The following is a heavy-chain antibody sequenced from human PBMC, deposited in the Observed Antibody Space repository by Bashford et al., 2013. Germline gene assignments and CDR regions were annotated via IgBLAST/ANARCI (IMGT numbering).Heavy chain of an antibody. V-gene: IGHV3-23*01. CDR3: AKGNYGYYFDY. CDR2: ISVNGATT. Sequence: VRQAPGKGLEWVSAISVNGATTYYADSVKGRFTISKDNSKNTLSLQMHSLRAEDTAEYFCAKGNYGYYFDYWGQGTLVTVSS. J-gene: IGHJ4*02. D-gene: IGHD3-16*01.